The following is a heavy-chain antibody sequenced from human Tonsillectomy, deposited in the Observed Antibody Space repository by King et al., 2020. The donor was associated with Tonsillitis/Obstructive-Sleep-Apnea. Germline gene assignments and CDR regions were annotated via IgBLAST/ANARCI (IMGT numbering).Heavy chain of an antibody. D-gene: IGHD6-19*01. J-gene: IGHJ4*02. CDR2: IYYSGST. CDR1: GGSVSSGSYY. CDR3: ARTNSSGWY. V-gene: IGHV4-61*01. Sequence: VQLQESGPGLVKPSETLSLTCTVSGGSVSSGSYYWSWIRQPPGKGLEWIGYIYYSGSTNYNPSLKSRVTISGDTSKNQFSLKLRAVTAADTAVYYCARTNSSGWYWGQGTLVTVSS.